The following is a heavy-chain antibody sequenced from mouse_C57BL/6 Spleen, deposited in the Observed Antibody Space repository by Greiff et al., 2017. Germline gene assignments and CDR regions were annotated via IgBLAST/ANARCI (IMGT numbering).Heavy chain of an antibody. J-gene: IGHJ4*01. V-gene: IGHV1-81*01. D-gene: IGHD2-10*02. CDR2: IYPRSGNT. CDR3: ARDGYGNYDFYAMDY. CDR1: GYTFTSYG. Sequence: QVHVKQSGAELARPGASVKLSCKASGYTFTSYGISWVKQRTGQGLEWIGEIYPRSGNTYYNEKFKGKATLTADKSSSTAYMELRSLTSEDSAVYFCARDGYGNYDFYAMDYWGQGTSVTVSS.